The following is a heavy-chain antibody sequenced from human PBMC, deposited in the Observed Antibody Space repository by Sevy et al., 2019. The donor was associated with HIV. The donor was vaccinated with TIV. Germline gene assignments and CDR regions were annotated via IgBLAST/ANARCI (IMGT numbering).Heavy chain of an antibody. CDR1: GLTFSSYS. CDR2: ISSSSSYI. CDR3: ARDRDGSGSSGGYGMDV. V-gene: IGHV3-21*01. J-gene: IGHJ6*02. Sequence: GGSLRLSCVASGLTFSSYSMKWVRQAPGKGLEWVSSISSSSSYIYYADSVKGRFTISRDNATKPLYLQVNSRRAEDTAVYYCARDRDGSGSSGGYGMDVWGQGTTVTVSS. D-gene: IGHD3-10*01.